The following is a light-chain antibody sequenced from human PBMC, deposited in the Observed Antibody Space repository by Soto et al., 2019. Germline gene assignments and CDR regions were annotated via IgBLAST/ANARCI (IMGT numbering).Light chain of an antibody. V-gene: IGKV1-39*01. Sequence: DIQMTQSPSSLSASVGDRVTITCRASQSISSNLNWYQQKPGKAPKLLIYAASSLQSGVPSRFSGCGSGTDFTLTISSLQPEAFATYSCHQSYRTPLTFGGGTKVDIK. CDR2: AAS. J-gene: IGKJ4*01. CDR3: HQSYRTPLT. CDR1: QSISSN.